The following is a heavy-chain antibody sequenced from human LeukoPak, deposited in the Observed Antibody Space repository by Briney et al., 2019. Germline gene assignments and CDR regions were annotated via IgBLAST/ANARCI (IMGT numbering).Heavy chain of an antibody. J-gene: IGHJ5*02. Sequence: VASVKVSCKASGYTFTSYGISWVRQAPGQGLEWMGWISAYNDNTNYAQKLQGRVTMTTDTSTSTAYMELRSLRTDDTAVYYCARIRNDVLWFDPWGQGTLVTVSS. CDR2: ISAYNDNT. D-gene: IGHD1-1*01. CDR1: GYTFTSYG. CDR3: ARIRNDVLWFDP. V-gene: IGHV1-18*01.